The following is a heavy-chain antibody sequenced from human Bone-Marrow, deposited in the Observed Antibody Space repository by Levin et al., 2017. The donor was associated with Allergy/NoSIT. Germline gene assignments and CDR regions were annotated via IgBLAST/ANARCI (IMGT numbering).Heavy chain of an antibody. CDR3: SSAGRTSGRADLFEY. CDR2: ISHEGTTT. Sequence: PGGSLRLSCAASGISFSAAVMHWVRQAPGKGLEWVAVISHEGTTTIYADSVKGRFFVSRDNSENTLYLQMNWLRSEDTAHYYCSSAGRTSGRADLFEYWGQG. D-gene: IGHD2-15*01. J-gene: IGHJ4*02. V-gene: IGHV3-30*04. CDR1: GISFSAAV.